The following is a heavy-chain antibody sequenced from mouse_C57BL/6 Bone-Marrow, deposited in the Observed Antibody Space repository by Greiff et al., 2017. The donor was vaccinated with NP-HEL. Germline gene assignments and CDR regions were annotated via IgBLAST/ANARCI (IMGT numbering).Heavy chain of an antibody. D-gene: IGHD3-1*01. CDR3: TREEQLGLEIAY. J-gene: IGHJ3*01. V-gene: IGHV1-5*01. CDR2: IYPGNSDT. CDR1: GYTFTSYW. Sequence: SGTVLARPGASVKLSCKTSGYTFTSYWMHWVKQRPGQGLEWIGAIYPGNSDTSYNQKFKGKAKLTAVTSASTAYMALSSLTTEDSAVYYCTREEQLGLEIAYWGQGTLVTVSA.